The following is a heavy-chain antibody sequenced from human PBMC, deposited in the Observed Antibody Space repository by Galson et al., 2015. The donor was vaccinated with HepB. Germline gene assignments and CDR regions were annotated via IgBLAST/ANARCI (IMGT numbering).Heavy chain of an antibody. D-gene: IGHD3-10*01. CDR3: ARAYYYGSGTFGL. CDR2: ISSSSSTI. Sequence: SLRLSCAASGFTFSSYSMNWVRQAPGKGLEWVSYISSSSSTIYYADSVKGRFTISRDNAKNSLYLQMNSLRAEDTAVYYCARAYYYGSGTFGLWGQGTLVTVSS. CDR1: GFTFSSYS. V-gene: IGHV3-48*01. J-gene: IGHJ4*02.